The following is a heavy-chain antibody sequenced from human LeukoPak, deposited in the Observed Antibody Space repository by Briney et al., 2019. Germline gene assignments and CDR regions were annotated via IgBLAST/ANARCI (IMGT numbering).Heavy chain of an antibody. D-gene: IGHD3-9*01. CDR1: GFTFNSHA. Sequence: GGSLRLSCALSGFTFNSHAVSWVRRAPGKGLEWVSTLGGATISYADSVKGRFTISGDGSKSTLDLQMDSLRAEDTAIYYCAKHHSWGNWFYDYWGQGTLVTVSS. CDR3: AKHHSWGNWFYDY. J-gene: IGHJ4*02. CDR2: LGGATI. V-gene: IGHV3-23*01.